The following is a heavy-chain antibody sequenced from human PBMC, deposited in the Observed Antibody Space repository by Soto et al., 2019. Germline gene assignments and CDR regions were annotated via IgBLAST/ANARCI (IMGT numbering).Heavy chain of an antibody. J-gene: IGHJ6*03. CDR2: ISFDGSDK. CDR1: GFTFSRFG. V-gene: IGHV3-30*18. Sequence: GGSLRLSCAASGFTFSRFGMHWVRQAPGKGLEWVTFISFDGSDKFDADSVKGRFAISRDNSKNTVYLQMSGLRAEDSAVYFCAKDHWSAPAQSADADSFYYYNVDFRCTGTTLTVS. CDR3: AKDHWSAPAQSADADSFYYYNVDF. D-gene: IGHD2-8*02.